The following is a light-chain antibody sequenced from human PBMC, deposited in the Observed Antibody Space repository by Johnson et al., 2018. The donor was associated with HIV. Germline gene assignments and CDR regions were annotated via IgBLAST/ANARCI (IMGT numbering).Light chain of an antibody. J-gene: IGLJ1*01. CDR1: SSNIGNNY. V-gene: IGLV1-51*02. CDR2: ENN. Sequence: QSVLTQPPSVSAAPGQKVTISCSGSSSNIGNNYVSWYQQLPGTAPKVLIHENNKRPSGIPDRFSGSKSGTSATLGITGLQTGDEADYYCGAWDSRLTTYVLGTGTKVTVL. CDR3: GAWDSRLTTYV.